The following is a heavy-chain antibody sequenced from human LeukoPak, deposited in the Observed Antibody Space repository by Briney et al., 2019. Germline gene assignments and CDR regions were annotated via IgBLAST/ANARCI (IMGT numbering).Heavy chain of an antibody. CDR1: GYSISSGYY. CDR2: INHSGST. J-gene: IGHJ3*02. Sequence: SETLSLTCTVSGYSISSGYYWGWIRQPPGKGLEWIGEINHSGSTNYNPSLKSRVTISVDTSKNQFSLKLSSVTAADTAVYYCARHGHPYYYDSSGYYTTYAFDIWGQGTMVTVSS. V-gene: IGHV4-38-2*02. D-gene: IGHD3-22*01. CDR3: ARHGHPYYYDSSGYYTTYAFDI.